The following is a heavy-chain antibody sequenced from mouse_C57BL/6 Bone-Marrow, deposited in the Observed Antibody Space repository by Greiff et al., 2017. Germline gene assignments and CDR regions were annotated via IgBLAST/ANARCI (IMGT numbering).Heavy chain of an antibody. J-gene: IGHJ2*01. V-gene: IGHV1-52*01. CDR1: GYTFTSYW. CDR2: IDPSDSET. Sequence: QVQLQQPGAELVRPGSSVKLSCKASGYTFTSYWMHWVKQRPIQGLEWIGNIDPSDSETHSNQKFKDKATLTVDKSSSTAYMQLSSLTSEDSAVYYCARGDGAYWGQGTTLTVSS. D-gene: IGHD1-1*02. CDR3: ARGDGAY.